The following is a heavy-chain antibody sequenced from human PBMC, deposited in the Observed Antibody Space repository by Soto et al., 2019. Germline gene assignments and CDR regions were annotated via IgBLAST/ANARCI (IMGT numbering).Heavy chain of an antibody. CDR1: GSTFSSYE. V-gene: IGHV3-48*03. J-gene: IGHJ6*02. Sequence: GGSLRLSCAASGSTFSSYEMNWVRQAPGKGLEWVSYISSSGSTIYYADSVKGRFTISRDNAKNSLYLQMNSLRAEDTAVYYCARDTPVEYSSSSPSGMDVWGQGTTVTVSS. CDR3: ARDTPVEYSSSSPSGMDV. CDR2: ISSSGSTI. D-gene: IGHD6-6*01.